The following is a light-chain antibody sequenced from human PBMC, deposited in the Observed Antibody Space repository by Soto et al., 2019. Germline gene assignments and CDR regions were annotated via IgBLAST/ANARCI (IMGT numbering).Light chain of an antibody. Sequence: IVLTQSPGTLSLSPGERATLSCRAGQSVTSRYIAWSQQKPGQAPRLLVYGASTRATGIPVRFSGSGSGTDGTLPIGKLAPDDSALYYCQQDGTSQLTFGGGTKVEI. CDR2: GAS. CDR1: QSVTSRY. CDR3: QQDGTSQLT. V-gene: IGKV3-20*01. J-gene: IGKJ4*01.